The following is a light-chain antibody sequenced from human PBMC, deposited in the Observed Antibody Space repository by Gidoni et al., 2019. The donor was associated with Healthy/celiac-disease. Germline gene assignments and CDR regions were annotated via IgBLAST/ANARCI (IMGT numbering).Light chain of an antibody. J-gene: IGKJ1*01. V-gene: IGKV1-6*01. Sequence: AIQLTQPPSPLPASVGDRVTLTCRASQGIRNDLDWYKQKPGKAPKILIYAASSLQSGVPSRFRGSGSGTDFTLTISSLQPEDFATYYCLQDYNYPLTFXQXTKVEIK. CDR1: QGIRND. CDR3: LQDYNYPLT. CDR2: AAS.